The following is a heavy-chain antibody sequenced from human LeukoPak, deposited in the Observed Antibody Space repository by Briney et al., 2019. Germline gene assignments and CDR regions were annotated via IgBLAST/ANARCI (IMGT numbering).Heavy chain of an antibody. CDR1: GGSFSGYY. V-gene: IGHV4-34*01. CDR2: INHSGST. Sequence: SETLSLTCAVYGGSFSGYYWTWIRQPPGKGLKWIGEINHSGSTSNNPSLKSRVTVSVDTSKNQFSLKMTSVTAADTAVYFCARRGSNHGGDPLWGQGTLVTVSS. J-gene: IGHJ4*02. CDR3: ARRGSNHGGDPL. D-gene: IGHD2-21*02.